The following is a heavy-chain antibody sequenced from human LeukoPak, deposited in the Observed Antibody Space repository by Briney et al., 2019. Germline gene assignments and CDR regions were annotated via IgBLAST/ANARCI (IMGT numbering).Heavy chain of an antibody. V-gene: IGHV4-59*01. J-gene: IGHJ4*02. Sequence: SETLSLTCTVSGGSISSYYWSWIRQPPGKGLEWIGYIYYSGSTNYNPSLKSRVTISVDTSKNQFSLKLSSVTAADTAVYYCARVVVSAAMEFDYWGQGTLVTVSS. CDR3: ARVVVSAAMEFDY. D-gene: IGHD2-2*01. CDR2: IYYSGST. CDR1: GGSISSYY.